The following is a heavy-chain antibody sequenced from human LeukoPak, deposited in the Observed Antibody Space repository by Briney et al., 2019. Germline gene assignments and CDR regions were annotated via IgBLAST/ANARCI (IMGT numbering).Heavy chain of an antibody. CDR2: IGPHSSAT. CDR3: AREGNGLLSKDFDY. V-gene: IGHV1-2*02. Sequence: ASVKVSCKSSGFTFTDYYIHWVRQAPGQGLEWMGYIGPHSSATSSPQEFQGRITMTRDTSMSTAYMELTRLTSDDTAVYYCAREGNGLLSKDFDYWGQGTLVTVSS. D-gene: IGHD2/OR15-2a*01. CDR1: GFTFTDYY. J-gene: IGHJ4*02.